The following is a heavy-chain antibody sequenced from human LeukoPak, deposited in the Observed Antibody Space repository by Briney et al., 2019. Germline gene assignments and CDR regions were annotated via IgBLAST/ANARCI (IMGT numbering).Heavy chain of an antibody. Sequence: PGGSLRLSCAASGFTFSSYGMNWVRQAPGKGLEWVSSISSSSSYIYYADSVKGRFTISRDNAKNSLYQQMNGLRAEDTAVYYCARDQSSSWYNFDYWGQGTLVTVSS. D-gene: IGHD6-13*01. J-gene: IGHJ4*02. CDR2: ISSSSSYI. CDR3: ARDQSSSWYNFDY. V-gene: IGHV3-21*01. CDR1: GFTFSSYG.